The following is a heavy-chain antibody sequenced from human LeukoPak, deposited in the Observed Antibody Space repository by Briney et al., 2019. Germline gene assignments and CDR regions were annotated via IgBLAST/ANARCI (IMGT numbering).Heavy chain of an antibody. CDR2: IYYSGST. Sequence: SETLSLTCTVSGGSISTYYWSWIRQPPGKGLEWIGYIYYSGSTNYNPSLKSRVTISVDTSKNQFSLKLSSVTAADTAVYYCARGGIRFDPWGQGTLVTVSS. D-gene: IGHD2-15*01. CDR1: GGSISTYY. J-gene: IGHJ5*02. V-gene: IGHV4-59*01. CDR3: ARGGIRFDP.